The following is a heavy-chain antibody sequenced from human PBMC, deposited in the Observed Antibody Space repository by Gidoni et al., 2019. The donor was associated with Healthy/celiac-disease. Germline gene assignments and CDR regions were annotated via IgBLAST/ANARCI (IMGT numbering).Heavy chain of an antibody. V-gene: IGHV3-30*01. CDR3: ARGGLGGYCSGGSCYPFDY. D-gene: IGHD2-15*01. CDR2: ISYDGSNK. Sequence: QVQLVESGGGVVQPGRSLRPSCAASGSTFRSYAMHWVRRAPGKGLEWVAVISYDGSNKYYADSVKSRFTISRDNSKNTLYLQMNSLRAEDTAVYYCARGGLGGYCSGGSCYPFDYWGQGTLVTVSS. CDR1: GSTFRSYA. J-gene: IGHJ4*02.